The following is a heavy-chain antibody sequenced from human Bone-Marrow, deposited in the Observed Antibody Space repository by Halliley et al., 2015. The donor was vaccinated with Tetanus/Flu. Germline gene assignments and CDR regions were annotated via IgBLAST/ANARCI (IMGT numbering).Heavy chain of an antibody. V-gene: IGHV4-34*01. CDR2: INHSGST. Sequence: LVKPSETLSLTCAVYGESFSGYYWNWIRQPPGKGLEWIGEINHSGSTNYNPSLKSRVTISVDTSKNQISLNLTSVTAADTAVYYCARAVWQRLPPSHYYYAMAVWGRGTTVTVSS. J-gene: IGHJ6*02. D-gene: IGHD5-12*01. CDR1: GESFSGYY. CDR3: ARAVWQRLPPSHYYYAMAV.